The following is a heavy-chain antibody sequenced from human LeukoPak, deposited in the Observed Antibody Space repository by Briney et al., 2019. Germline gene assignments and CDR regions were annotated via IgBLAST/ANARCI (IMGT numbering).Heavy chain of an antibody. Sequence: GGSLRLSCAASGFTFSSYSMNWVRQAPGKGLEWVSSISSSSSYIYYADSVKGRFTISRDNAKNSLYLQMNSLRAEDTAVYYCARASSNWGSGSFDYWGQGTLVTVSS. CDR1: GFTFSSYS. CDR2: ISSSSSYI. V-gene: IGHV3-21*01. D-gene: IGHD7-27*01. CDR3: ARASSNWGSGSFDY. J-gene: IGHJ4*02.